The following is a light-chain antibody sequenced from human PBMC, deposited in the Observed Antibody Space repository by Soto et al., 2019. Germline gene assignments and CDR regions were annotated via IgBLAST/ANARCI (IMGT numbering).Light chain of an antibody. J-gene: IGKJ1*01. Sequence: IVLTQSPATLSFSPGERATLSCRASQNIAIYLAWYQQKSGQSPRLLIYDTFNRAPGIPDRFSGSGSGTEFTLTISSREPEDFAVYYCQQRADWPWTFGQGTTVEIK. CDR2: DTF. V-gene: IGKV3-11*01. CDR3: QQRADWPWT. CDR1: QNIAIY.